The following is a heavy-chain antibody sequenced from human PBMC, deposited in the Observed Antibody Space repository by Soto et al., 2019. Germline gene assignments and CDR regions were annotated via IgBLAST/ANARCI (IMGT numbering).Heavy chain of an antibody. Sequence: EVQLLESGGGLVQPGGSLRLSCAASGFTFSSYAMSWVRQAPGKGLEWVSSIRGSGGSTQYADSVKGRFTISRDNSKNTLYLQMNSLRAEDTAVYCCAKERTDYYGSGSYHHYGMDVWGQGTTVTVSS. D-gene: IGHD3-10*01. V-gene: IGHV3-23*01. J-gene: IGHJ6*02. CDR1: GFTFSSYA. CDR2: IRGSGGST. CDR3: AKERTDYYGSGSYHHYGMDV.